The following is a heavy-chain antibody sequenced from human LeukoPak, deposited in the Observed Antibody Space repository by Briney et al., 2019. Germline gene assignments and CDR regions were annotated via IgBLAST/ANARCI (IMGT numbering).Heavy chain of an antibody. CDR2: INHSGST. CDR3: ARVTYYDSSVTDV. V-gene: IGHV4-34*01. J-gene: IGHJ6*02. D-gene: IGHD3-22*01. Sequence: SETLSPTCAVYGGSFSGYYWSWIRQPPGKGLEWIGEINHSGSTNYNPSLKSRVTISVDTSKNQFSLKLSSVTAADTAVYYCARVTYYDSSVTDVWGQGTTVTVSS. CDR1: GGSFSGYY.